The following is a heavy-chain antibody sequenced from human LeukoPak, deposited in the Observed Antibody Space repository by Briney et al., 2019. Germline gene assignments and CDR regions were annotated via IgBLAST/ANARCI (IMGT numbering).Heavy chain of an antibody. CDR2: IWYDGSNK. CDR1: GFTFSSYG. D-gene: IGHD6-13*01. V-gene: IGHV3-33*01. CDR3: ARAYSSSWYFVGY. Sequence: PGGSLRLSCAASGFTFSSYGMHWVRQAPGKGLEWVAVIWYDGSNKYYADSVKGRFTISRDNSKNTLYLQMNSLRAEDTAVYYCARAYSSSWYFVGYWGQGTLVTVSS. J-gene: IGHJ4*02.